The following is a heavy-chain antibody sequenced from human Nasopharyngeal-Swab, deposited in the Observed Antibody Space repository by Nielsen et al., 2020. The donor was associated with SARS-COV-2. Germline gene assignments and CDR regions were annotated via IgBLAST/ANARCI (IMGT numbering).Heavy chain of an antibody. J-gene: IGHJ6*02. CDR1: GFTFRSYA. Sequence: GESLKISCAASGFTFRSYALSWVRQAPGKGLEWVSAISGSGGSTYYADSVKGRFTISRDNSKNTLYLQMNSLRAEDTAVYYCAKDGGLTTFPYYYYYGMDVWGQGTTVTVSS. V-gene: IGHV3-23*01. CDR3: AKDGGLTTFPYYYYYGMDV. CDR2: ISGSGGST. D-gene: IGHD4/OR15-4a*01.